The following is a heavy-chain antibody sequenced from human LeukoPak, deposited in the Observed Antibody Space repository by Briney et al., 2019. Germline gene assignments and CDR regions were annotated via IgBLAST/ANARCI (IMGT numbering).Heavy chain of an antibody. CDR3: ARVGDWAGQYYFDY. CDR2: IYYSGST. Sequence: PSETLSLTCAVYGGSFSGYYWSWIRQPPGKGLGWIGYIYYSGSTNYNPSLKSRVTISVDTSKNQFSLKLSSVTAADTAVYYCARVGDWAGQYYFDYWGQGTLVTVSS. V-gene: IGHV4-59*01. D-gene: IGHD3-16*01. CDR1: GGSFSGYY. J-gene: IGHJ4*02.